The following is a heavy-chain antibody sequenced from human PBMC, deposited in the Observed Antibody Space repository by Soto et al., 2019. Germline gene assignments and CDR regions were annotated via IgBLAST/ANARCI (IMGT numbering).Heavy chain of an antibody. D-gene: IGHD3-10*01. CDR2: ISAYNGNT. J-gene: IGHJ4*02. V-gene: IGHV1-18*01. Sequence: ASVKVSCKASGYTFTSYGISWVRQAPGQGLEWMGWISAYNGNTNYAQKLQGRVTMTTDTSTSTAYMELRSLRSDDTAVYYCARDYQSPGLLWFGESTLVDYWGQGTLVTVSS. CDR1: GYTFTSYG. CDR3: ARDYQSPGLLWFGESTLVDY.